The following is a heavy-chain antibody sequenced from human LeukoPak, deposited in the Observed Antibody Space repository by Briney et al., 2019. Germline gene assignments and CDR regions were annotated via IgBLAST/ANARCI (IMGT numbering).Heavy chain of an antibody. Sequence: PSETLSLTCAVYGGSFSGYYWSWIRQPPGKGLEWIGEIKHSGSTNYNPSLKSRVTISVDTSKNQFSLKLSSVTAADTAVYYCARDGGLRAFDYWGQGTLVTVSS. CDR3: ARDGGLRAFDY. V-gene: IGHV4-34*01. D-gene: IGHD5-12*01. CDR2: IKHSGST. J-gene: IGHJ4*02. CDR1: GGSFSGYY.